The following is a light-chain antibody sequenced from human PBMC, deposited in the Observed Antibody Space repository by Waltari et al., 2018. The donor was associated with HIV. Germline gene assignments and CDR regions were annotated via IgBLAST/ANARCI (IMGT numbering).Light chain of an antibody. V-gene: IGLV2-11*01. CDR2: DVN. Sequence: QSALTQPRSVSGSPGQSVTISCTGTSSDVGGYSYVSWYQQHPGKAPKLMIYDVNKRPSGVPDRFSGSKSGNTASLTISGLQAEDEADYYCCSYAGNYTLGVFGGGTKLTVL. CDR1: SSDVGGYSY. J-gene: IGLJ3*02. CDR3: CSYAGNYTLGV.